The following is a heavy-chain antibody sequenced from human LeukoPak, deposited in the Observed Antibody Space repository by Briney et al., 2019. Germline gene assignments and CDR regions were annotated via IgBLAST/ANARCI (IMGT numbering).Heavy chain of an antibody. CDR3: AVGDILTGYQVDY. Sequence: GGSLRLSCAASGFTFSSYAMSWVRQAPGKGLEWVANIKQDGSEKYYVDSVKGRFTISRDNAKNSLYLQMNSLRAEDTAVYYCAVGDILTGYQVDYWGQGTLVTVSS. V-gene: IGHV3-7*01. D-gene: IGHD3-9*01. CDR2: IKQDGSEK. J-gene: IGHJ4*02. CDR1: GFTFSSYA.